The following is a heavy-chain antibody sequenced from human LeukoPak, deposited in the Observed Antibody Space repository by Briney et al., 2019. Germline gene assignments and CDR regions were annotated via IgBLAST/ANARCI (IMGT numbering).Heavy chain of an antibody. Sequence: GGSLRLSCAASGFTFSSYAMSWVRQATGKGLEWVSYISSSGSTIYYADSVKGRFTISRDNAKNSLYLQMNSLRAEDTAVYYCARDDTDYYDSSGYYWGQGTLVTVSS. CDR3: ARDDTDYYDSSGYY. V-gene: IGHV3-48*04. D-gene: IGHD3-22*01. J-gene: IGHJ4*02. CDR1: GFTFSSYA. CDR2: ISSSGSTI.